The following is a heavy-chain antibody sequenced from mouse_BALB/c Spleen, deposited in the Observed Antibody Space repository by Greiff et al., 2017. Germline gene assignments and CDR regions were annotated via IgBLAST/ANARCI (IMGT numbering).Heavy chain of an antibody. CDR2: IWAGGST. CDR3: ARDGGYGNYVPFDY. Sequence: VKLVESGPGLVAPSQSLSITCTVSGFSLTSYGVHWVRQPPGKGLEWLGVIWAGGSTNYNSALMSRLSISKDNSKSQVFLKMNSLQTDDTAMYYCARDGGYGNYVPFDYWGQGTTLTVSS. CDR1: GFSLTSYG. V-gene: IGHV2-9*02. J-gene: IGHJ2*01. D-gene: IGHD2-1*01.